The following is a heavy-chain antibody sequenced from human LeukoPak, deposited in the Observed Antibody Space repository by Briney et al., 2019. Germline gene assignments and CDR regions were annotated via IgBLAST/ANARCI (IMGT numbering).Heavy chain of an antibody. CDR3: AKHRGAAGWRSFDI. D-gene: IGHD6-13*01. Sequence: PSETLSLTCTVSGGSIRSSYYYWGWIRQPPGKGLEWIGEINDSGSTKYNPSLKSRVTISIDTSKNQFSLKLNSVTAADTAVYYCAKHRGAAGWRSFDIWGQGTMVTVSS. V-gene: IGHV4-39*07. CDR1: GGSIRSSYYY. CDR2: INDSGST. J-gene: IGHJ3*02.